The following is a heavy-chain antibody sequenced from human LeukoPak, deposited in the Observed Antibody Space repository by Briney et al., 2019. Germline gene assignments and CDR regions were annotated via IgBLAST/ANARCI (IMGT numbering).Heavy chain of an antibody. CDR2: IIPILGIA. CDR3: ARDGITMVRGVQTPLFDY. CDR1: GGTFSSYA. D-gene: IGHD3-10*01. V-gene: IGHV1-69*04. J-gene: IGHJ4*02. Sequence: HRASVKVSCKASGGTFSSYAISWVRQAPGQGLEWMGRIIPILGIASYAQKFQGRVTITADKSTSTAYMELSSLRSEDTAVYYCARDGITMVRGVQTPLFDYWGQGTLVTVSS.